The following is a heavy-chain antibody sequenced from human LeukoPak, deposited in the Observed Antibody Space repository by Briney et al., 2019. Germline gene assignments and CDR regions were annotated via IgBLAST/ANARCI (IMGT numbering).Heavy chain of an antibody. V-gene: IGHV3-23*01. Sequence: PGGSLKLSCTASGFTFRNYAMNWVRQAPGKGLEWVSAISGSGGSTYYAGSVKGRFTISRDNSKNTLYLQMNSLRAEDTAVYYCARDIVVVVAALFDYWGQGTLVTVSS. D-gene: IGHD2-15*01. CDR2: ISGSGGST. CDR3: ARDIVVVVAALFDY. CDR1: GFTFRNYA. J-gene: IGHJ4*02.